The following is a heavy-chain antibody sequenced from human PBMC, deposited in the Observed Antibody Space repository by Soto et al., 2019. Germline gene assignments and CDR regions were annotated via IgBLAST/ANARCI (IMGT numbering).Heavy chain of an antibody. V-gene: IGHV4-61*01. CDR1: GGSVSSGSYY. J-gene: IGHJ6*02. CDR3: ARCTAIYYYGMDV. D-gene: IGHD5-18*01. Sequence: SETLSLTCTVSGGSVSSGSYYRSWIRQPPGKGLEWIGYIYYSGSTNYNPSLKSRVTISVDTSKNQFSLKLSSVTAADTAVYYCARCTAIYYYGMDVWGQGTTVTVSS. CDR2: IYYSGST.